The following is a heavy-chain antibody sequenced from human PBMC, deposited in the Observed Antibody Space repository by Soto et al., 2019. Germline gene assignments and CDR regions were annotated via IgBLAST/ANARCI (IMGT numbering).Heavy chain of an antibody. Sequence: ASVKVSCKASGGPFSSYAISWVRQAPGQGLEWMGGLIPIFGTASYAQKFQGRVTITADKSTTTAYMELNSLRSEDTAVYYCAGRCDSTSCLAHFDYWGQGTLVTVSS. D-gene: IGHD2-2*01. J-gene: IGHJ4*02. CDR3: AGRCDSTSCLAHFDY. CDR2: LIPIFGTA. CDR1: GGPFSSYA. V-gene: IGHV1-69*06.